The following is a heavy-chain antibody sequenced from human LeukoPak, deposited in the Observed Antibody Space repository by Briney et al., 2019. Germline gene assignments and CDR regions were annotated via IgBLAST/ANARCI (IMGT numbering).Heavy chain of an antibody. CDR1: GFTFSSYW. CDR3: AKVGVTMVRGVSDY. Sequence: GGSLRLSCAASGFTFSSYWMSWVRQAPGKGLEWVSAISGSGSSTYYADSVKGRFTISRDNSKNTLYLQMNSLRAEETAVYYCAKVGVTMVRGVSDYWGQGTLVTVSS. V-gene: IGHV3-23*01. CDR2: ISGSGSST. D-gene: IGHD3-10*01. J-gene: IGHJ4*02.